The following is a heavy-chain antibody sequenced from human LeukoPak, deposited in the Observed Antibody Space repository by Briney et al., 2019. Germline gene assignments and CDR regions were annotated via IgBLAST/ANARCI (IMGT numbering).Heavy chain of an antibody. D-gene: IGHD5-24*01. V-gene: IGHV3-30*04. CDR1: GFTFSSYA. CDR3: EKDDGWVQYVN. Sequence: PGGSVSLFCAASGFTFSSYAMHWVRQAPGKGLECLAVISYDGSNKYYADSVKGRFTISRDHSTNTLYLQMTTLTAEYTTVYNSEKDDGWVQYVNWGQGTLVTVSS. CDR2: ISYDGSNK. J-gene: IGHJ4*02.